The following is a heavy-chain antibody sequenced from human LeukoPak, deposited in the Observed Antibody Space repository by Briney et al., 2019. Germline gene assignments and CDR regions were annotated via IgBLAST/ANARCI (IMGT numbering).Heavy chain of an antibody. Sequence: PSETLSLTCTVSGGSLINYYWSWVRQPPRKGLEWIGYIYYSGSTNYNPSLKSRVTISVDTSKNQFSVKLSYVTAADTAVYYCARVSSSGILDYWGQGTLVTVSS. CDR1: GGSLINYY. CDR2: IYYSGST. V-gene: IGHV4-59*01. D-gene: IGHD3-22*01. J-gene: IGHJ4*02. CDR3: ARVSSSGILDY.